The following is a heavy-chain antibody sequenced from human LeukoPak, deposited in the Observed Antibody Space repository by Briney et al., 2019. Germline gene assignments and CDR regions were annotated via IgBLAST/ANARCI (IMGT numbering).Heavy chain of an antibody. J-gene: IGHJ4*02. CDR3: VRADPVDY. Sequence: GVSVKVSCKVSGYTFTGSFIHWVRQAPGQGLEWMGWISSDTGGTKFARKFQGRVTMTGDTSISTAYMELRSLRSDDTAVYYCVRADPVDYWGQGTRITVYS. CDR2: ISSDTGGT. V-gene: IGHV1-2*02. CDR1: GYTFTGSF.